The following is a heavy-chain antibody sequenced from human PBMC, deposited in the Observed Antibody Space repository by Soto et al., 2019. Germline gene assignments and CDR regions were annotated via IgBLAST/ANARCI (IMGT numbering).Heavy chain of an antibody. V-gene: IGHV3-7*03. CDR3: ARDDCSSTSCFDY. CDR2: IKQDGSEK. CDR1: GFTFSSYW. Sequence: QPGGSLRLSCAASGFTFSSYWISWVRQAPGKGLEWVANIKQDGSEKYYVDSVKRRFTISRDNAKNSLYLQMNSLRAEDTAVYYCARDDCSSTSCFDYWGQGTLVTVSS. J-gene: IGHJ4*02. D-gene: IGHD2-2*01.